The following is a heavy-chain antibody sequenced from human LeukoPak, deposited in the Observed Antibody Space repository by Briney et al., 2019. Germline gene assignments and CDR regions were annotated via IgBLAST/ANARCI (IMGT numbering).Heavy chain of an antibody. V-gene: IGHV3-23*01. D-gene: IGHD3-22*01. CDR2: ISGSGGST. Sequence: GGSLRLSCAASGFTFSSYAMSWVRQAPGKGLERVSAISGSGGSTYYADSVKGRFTISRDNSKNTLYLQMNSLRAEDTAVYYCAKRHYDSSGYPIKAYWGQGTLVTVSS. CDR1: GFTFSSYA. CDR3: AKRHYDSSGYPIKAY. J-gene: IGHJ4*02.